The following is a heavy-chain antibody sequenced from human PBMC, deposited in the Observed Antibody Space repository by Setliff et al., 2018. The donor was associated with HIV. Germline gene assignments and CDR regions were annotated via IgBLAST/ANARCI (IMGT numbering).Heavy chain of an antibody. Sequence: ASVKVSCKASGYTFTGYYMHWVRQAPGQGLEWMGWINPNNGTAKYAKKFQGRVTLTADESTSTVYMELSILRFEDTAVYYCARGAWKYSRTPWEGFLPWGQGTLVTVSS. J-gene: IGHJ5*02. V-gene: IGHV1-2*02. CDR3: ARGAWKYSRTPWEGFLP. D-gene: IGHD6-13*01. CDR1: GYTFTGYY. CDR2: INPNNGTA.